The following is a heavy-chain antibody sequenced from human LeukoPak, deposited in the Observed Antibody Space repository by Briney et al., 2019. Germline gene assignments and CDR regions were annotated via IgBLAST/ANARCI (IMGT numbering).Heavy chain of an antibody. CDR3: ARDPGDYYGSGSSDAFDI. CDR2: IWYDGSNK. V-gene: IGHV3-33*01. Sequence: GESLRLSCAASGFTFSSYGMHWVRQAPGKGLEWVAVIWYDGSNKYYADSVKGRFTISRDDSKNTLYLQMNSLRAEDTAVYYCARDPGDYYGSGSSDAFDIWGQGTMVTVSS. D-gene: IGHD3-10*01. CDR1: GFTFSSYG. J-gene: IGHJ3*02.